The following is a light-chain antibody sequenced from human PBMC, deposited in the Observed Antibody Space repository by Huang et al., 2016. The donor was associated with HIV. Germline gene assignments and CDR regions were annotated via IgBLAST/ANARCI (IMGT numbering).Light chain of an antibody. V-gene: IGKV1-39*01. CDR3: QQSYSTPL. Sequence: DIQMTQSLSSLSASVGDRVTITCRASQSITTYLNWYQQKPGKAPKLLIYAASSLQSGVPSRFSGSGSGTDFTLTISSLQPEDFATYYCQQSYSTPLFGGGTKVEIK. J-gene: IGKJ4*01. CDR2: AAS. CDR1: QSITTY.